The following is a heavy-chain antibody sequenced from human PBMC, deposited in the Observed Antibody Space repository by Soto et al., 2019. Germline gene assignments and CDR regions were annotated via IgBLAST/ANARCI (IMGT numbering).Heavy chain of an antibody. CDR1: VGSISSGGHS. CDR3: ARVGRESPYYDSGASESQYYFEY. J-gene: IGHJ4*02. V-gene: IGHV4-30-2*06. CDR2: IYHSAST. D-gene: IGHD3-22*01. Sequence: SETLSLTCAFSVGSISSGGHSCSWIRQSPWKGLEWIGDIYHSASTYYNPSFTSRVSISLNRSKNQFSLKLTSVTAADTAVYFCARVGRESPYYDSGASESQYYFEYWGRGTLVSVS.